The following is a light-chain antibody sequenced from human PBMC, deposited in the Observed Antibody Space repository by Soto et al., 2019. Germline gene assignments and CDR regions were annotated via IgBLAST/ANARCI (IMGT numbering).Light chain of an antibody. J-gene: IGLJ1*01. CDR1: SRDVGGSNY. V-gene: IGLV2-14*01. CDR3: SSYTSSNTLEV. CDR2: EVS. Sequence: QSALIQPASVSGSPGQSITISCTGTSRDVGGSNYVSWYQHHPHRAPKLLIYEVSYRPSGVSSRFSGSKSGNTASLTISGLQAEYDDDYYCSSYTSSNTLEVFGVGTKLTVL.